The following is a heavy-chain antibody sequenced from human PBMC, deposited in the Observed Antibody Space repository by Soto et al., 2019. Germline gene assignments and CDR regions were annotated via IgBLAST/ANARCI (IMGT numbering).Heavy chain of an antibody. V-gene: IGHV4-59*01. CDR1: GGSNSNYY. D-gene: IGHD5-18*01. J-gene: IGHJ6*02. CDR2: IYDSGST. CDR3: ARGVWIQLPNK. Sequence: SETLSLTCTVSGGSNSNYYWSWIRQPPGKGLEWIGYIYDSGSTNYNPSLKSRVTISVDTSKNQFSLELSSVTAADTAVYYCARGVWIQLPNKWGQGTTVTVSS.